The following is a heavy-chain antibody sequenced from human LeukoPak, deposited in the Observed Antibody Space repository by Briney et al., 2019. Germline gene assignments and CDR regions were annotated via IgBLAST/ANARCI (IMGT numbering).Heavy chain of an antibody. Sequence: PSETLSLTCTVSGGSISSYYWSWIRQPAGKGLECIGCIYNSGSTNYNPSLKSRVTISVDTSKNQFSLKLSSVTAADTAVYYCARDHDRWQSHYWRQRTLVTVPS. V-gene: IGHV4-4*07. D-gene: IGHD6-13*01. CDR1: GGSISSYY. CDR3: ARDHDRWQSHY. CDR2: IYNSGST. J-gene: IGHJ4*02.